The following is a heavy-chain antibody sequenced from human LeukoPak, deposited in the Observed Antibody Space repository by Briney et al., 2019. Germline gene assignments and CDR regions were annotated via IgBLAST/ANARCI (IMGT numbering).Heavy chain of an antibody. CDR1: GFTFSSYG. V-gene: IGHV3-30*18. D-gene: IGHD3-10*01. Sequence: PAGRSVRLSCAASGFTFSSYGMHWVRQAPGKGLEWVAVISYDGSNKYYADSLKSRFTISRDNSKNTQNLQMNSLRADDTAVYYCAKDQRDYYAVYYFDYWGQGTLVTVSS. CDR2: ISYDGSNK. J-gene: IGHJ4*02. CDR3: AKDQRDYYAVYYFDY.